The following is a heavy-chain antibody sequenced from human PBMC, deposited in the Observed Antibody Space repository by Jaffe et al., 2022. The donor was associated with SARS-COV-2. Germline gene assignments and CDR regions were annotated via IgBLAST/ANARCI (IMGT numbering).Heavy chain of an antibody. CDR3: ARSANYYDSLFGI. V-gene: IGHV4-39*01. CDR1: GGSISSSSYY. Sequence: QLQLQESGPGLVKPSETLSLTCTVSGGSISSSSYYWGWIRQPPGKGLEWIGSIYYSGSTYYNPSLKSRVTISVDTSKNQFSLKLSSVTAADTAVYYCARSANYYDSLFGIWGQGTMVTVSS. J-gene: IGHJ3*02. D-gene: IGHD3-22*01. CDR2: IYYSGST.